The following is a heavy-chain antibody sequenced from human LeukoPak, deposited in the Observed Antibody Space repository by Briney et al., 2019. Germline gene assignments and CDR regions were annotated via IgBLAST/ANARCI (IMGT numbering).Heavy chain of an antibody. J-gene: IGHJ4*02. CDR3: ARVGSSSSLGFDY. D-gene: IGHD6-6*01. CDR2: IWYDGSNK. CDR1: GFTFRGYG. V-gene: IGHV3-33*01. Sequence: GGSLRLSCAASGFTFRGYGMHWVRQAPGKGLEWGAVIWYDGSNKYCADSVKGRFTISRDNSKNTLYLEMSSLRAEDTAVYYCARVGSSSSLGFDYWGQGTLVTVSS.